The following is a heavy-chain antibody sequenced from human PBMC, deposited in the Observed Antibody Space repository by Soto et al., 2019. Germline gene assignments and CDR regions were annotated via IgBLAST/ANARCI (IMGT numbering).Heavy chain of an antibody. V-gene: IGHV3-11*06. Sequence: GSLGLSCAASGFTFSDYYMSWLRQAPGKGLEWVSYISGSSTHTTYADSVKGRFTISRDNAKNSLYLQMNSLRAEDTAVYYCATNHPKWVLVSSATYQYRMDGWGQGTTVTGSS. CDR1: GFTFSDYY. CDR3: ATNHPKWVLVSSATYQYRMDG. J-gene: IGHJ6*02. CDR2: ISGSSTHT. D-gene: IGHD2-2*01.